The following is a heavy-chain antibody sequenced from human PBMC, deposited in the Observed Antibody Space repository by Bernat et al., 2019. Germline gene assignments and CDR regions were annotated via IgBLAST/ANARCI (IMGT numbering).Heavy chain of an antibody. V-gene: IGHV4-34*01. J-gene: IGHJ5*02. CDR3: ARGRARYSSSSGYWFDP. D-gene: IGHD6-6*01. CDR2: INHSGST. CDR1: GGSLSGYY. Sequence: QVQLQQWGAGLLKPSETLSLTCAVYGGSLSGYYWSWIRQPPGKGLEWIGEINHSGSTNYNPSLKSRVTISVDTSKNQFSLKLSSVTAADTAVYYCARGRARYSSSSGYWFDPWGQGTLVTVSS.